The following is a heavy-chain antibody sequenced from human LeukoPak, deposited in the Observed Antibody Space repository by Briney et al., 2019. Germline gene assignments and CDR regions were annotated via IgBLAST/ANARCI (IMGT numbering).Heavy chain of an antibody. Sequence: GASVKVSCKASGGTFSSYAISWVRQAPGQGLEWMGRIIPILCIANYAQKFQGRVTITADKSTSTAYMELSSLRSEDTAVYYCARDYGDYWFDPWGQGTLVTVSS. V-gene: IGHV1-69*04. D-gene: IGHD4-17*01. CDR2: IIPILCIA. CDR3: ARDYGDYWFDP. J-gene: IGHJ5*02. CDR1: GGTFSSYA.